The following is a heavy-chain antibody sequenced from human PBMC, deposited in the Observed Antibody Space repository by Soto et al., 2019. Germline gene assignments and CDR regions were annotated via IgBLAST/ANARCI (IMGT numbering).Heavy chain of an antibody. V-gene: IGHV3-21*01. Sequence: EVQLVESGGGLVKPGGSLRLSCAASGFTFSSYSMNWVRQAPGKGLEWVSSISSSSSYIYYADSVKGRFTISRDNAKNSLYLQMNSLRAKDTAVYYCARDQKYSSGWYLGDYWGQGTLITVSS. CDR1: GFTFSSYS. CDR3: ARDQKYSSGWYLGDY. J-gene: IGHJ4*02. D-gene: IGHD6-19*01. CDR2: ISSSSSYI.